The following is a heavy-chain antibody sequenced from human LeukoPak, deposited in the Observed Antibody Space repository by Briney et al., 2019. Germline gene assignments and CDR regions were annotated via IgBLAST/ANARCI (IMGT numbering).Heavy chain of an antibody. CDR1: GSSFNTYY. CDR2: IHTSGSA. CDR3: ARDIVYLIDEDYG. Sequence: PSETLSLTCSVSGSSFNTYYWSWIRQPAGKALEWIGRIHTSGSADYSPSLQSRVTISVDMSKKEFSLQLTSVTAADTAVYYCARDIVYLIDEDYGWGQGILVTVSS. J-gene: IGHJ4*02. D-gene: IGHD4-17*01. V-gene: IGHV4-4*07.